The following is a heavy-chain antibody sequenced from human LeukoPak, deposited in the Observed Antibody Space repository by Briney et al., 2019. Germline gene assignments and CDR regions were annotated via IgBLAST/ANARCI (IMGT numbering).Heavy chain of an antibody. J-gene: IGHJ4*02. V-gene: IGHV1-69*04. CDR2: ITPILNIT. D-gene: IGHD3-22*01. CDR3: ARDDDRAREIDY. Sequence: SVKVSCKASRGTFSKYAISWVRQAPGQGLEWMGRITPILNITHYAQKFQGRVTIAADKSTSTAYMELSSLRSEDTAVYYCARDDDRAREIDYWGQGTLVTVSS. CDR1: RGTFSKYA.